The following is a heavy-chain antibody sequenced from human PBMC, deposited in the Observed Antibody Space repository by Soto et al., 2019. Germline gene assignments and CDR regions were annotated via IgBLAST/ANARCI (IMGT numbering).Heavy chain of an antibody. CDR3: AKDIGEEQQLPPYYYYGMDV. CDR2: ISWNSGSI. CDR1: GFTFDDYA. V-gene: IGHV3-9*01. D-gene: IGHD6-13*01. Sequence: SLRLSCAASGFTFDDYAMHWVRQAPGKGLEWVSGISWNSGSIGYADSVKGRFTIYRDNAKNSLYLQMNSLRAEDTALYYCAKDIGEEQQLPPYYYYGMDVWGQGTTVTVSS. J-gene: IGHJ6*02.